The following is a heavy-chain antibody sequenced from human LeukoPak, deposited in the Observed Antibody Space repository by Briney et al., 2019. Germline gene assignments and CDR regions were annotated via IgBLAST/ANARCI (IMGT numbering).Heavy chain of an antibody. Sequence: SETLSLTCTVSGGSISSSSYYWGWIRQPPGKGLEWIGSIYYSGSTYYNPSLKSRVTISVDTSKNQFSLKLSSVTAADTAVYYCAIILAAAGSMMGFDPWGQGTLVTVSS. CDR3: AIILAAAGSMMGFDP. D-gene: IGHD6-13*01. CDR2: IYYSGST. V-gene: IGHV4-39*07. J-gene: IGHJ5*02. CDR1: GGSISSSSYY.